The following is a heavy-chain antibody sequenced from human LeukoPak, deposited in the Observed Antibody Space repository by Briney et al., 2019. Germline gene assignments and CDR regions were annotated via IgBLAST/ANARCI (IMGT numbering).Heavy chain of an antibody. D-gene: IGHD3-3*02. J-gene: IGHJ4*02. CDR3: AKDQLVLAGFDY. CDR2: IRYDGSNK. V-gene: IGHV3-30*02. Sequence: GGSLRLSCAASGFIFSSYGMHWVRQPPGKGLEWVAFIRYDGSNKYYADSVKGRFTIFRDNSKNTLYLQMNSLRAEDTAVYYCAKDQLVLAGFDYWGQGTLVTVSS. CDR1: GFIFSSYG.